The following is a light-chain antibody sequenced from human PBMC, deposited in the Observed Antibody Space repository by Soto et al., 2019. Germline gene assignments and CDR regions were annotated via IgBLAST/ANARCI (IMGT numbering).Light chain of an antibody. CDR3: QQRSNWPPWT. V-gene: IGKV3-11*01. CDR2: DAS. Sequence: EIVMTQSPATLSVSPGERATLSCRASQGVSSSLAWYQQKPGQAPRLLIYDASNRATGIPARFSGSGSGTDFTLTISSLEPEDFAVYYCQQRSNWPPWTFGQGTKVDIK. CDR1: QGVSSS. J-gene: IGKJ1*01.